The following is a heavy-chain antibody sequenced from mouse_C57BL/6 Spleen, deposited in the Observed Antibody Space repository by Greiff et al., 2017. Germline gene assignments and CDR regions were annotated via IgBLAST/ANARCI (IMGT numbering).Heavy chain of an antibody. Sequence: EVQLQQSGPELVKPGASVKISCKASGYTFTDYYMNWVKQSHGKSLEWIGDINPNNGGTSYNQKFKGKATLTVDKSSSTAYMELRSLTSEDSAVYYCASHYDYDLSFAYWGQGTLVTVSA. D-gene: IGHD2-4*01. V-gene: IGHV1-26*01. CDR3: ASHYDYDLSFAY. CDR1: GYTFTDYY. J-gene: IGHJ3*01. CDR2: INPNNGGT.